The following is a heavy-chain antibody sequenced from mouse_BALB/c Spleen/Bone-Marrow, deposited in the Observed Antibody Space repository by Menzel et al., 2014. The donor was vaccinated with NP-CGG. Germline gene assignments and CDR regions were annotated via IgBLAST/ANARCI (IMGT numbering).Heavy chain of an antibody. D-gene: IGHD2-10*01. CDR2: IDPANGNT. Sequence: VHLQQSGAELVKPGASVKLSCTASGFNIKDTYMHWVKQRPEQGLEWIGRIDPANGNTKYDPKFQGKATITADTSSNTAYLQLSSLTSEDTAVYFCARAYYGNYPYAMDYWGQGTSVTVSS. J-gene: IGHJ4*01. CDR3: ARAYYGNYPYAMDY. V-gene: IGHV14-3*02. CDR1: GFNIKDTY.